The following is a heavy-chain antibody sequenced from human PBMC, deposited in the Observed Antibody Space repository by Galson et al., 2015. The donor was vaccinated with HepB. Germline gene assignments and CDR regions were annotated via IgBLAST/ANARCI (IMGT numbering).Heavy chain of an antibody. V-gene: IGHV1-46*02. D-gene: IGHD3-10*01. CDR1: GFTFNSHY. CDR2: VKPSGEIT. CDR3: ARDDRVGSGYWSLDL. Sequence: SVKVSCKASGFTFNSHYIHWVRQAPGQGLQWMGLVKPSGEITIYAQRFQGRVTMTRDTSTTTAYMELSSLRSDDTAVYYCARDDRVGSGYWSLDLWGRGTLVTVSS. J-gene: IGHJ2*01.